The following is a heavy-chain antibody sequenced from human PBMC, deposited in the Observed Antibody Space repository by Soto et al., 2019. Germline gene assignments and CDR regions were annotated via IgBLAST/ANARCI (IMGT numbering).Heavy chain of an antibody. Sequence: EASVKVSCKASGYTFTSYGISWVRQAPGQGLERMGWISAYNGNTNYAQKLQGRVTMTTDTSTSTAYMELRSLRSDDTAVYYCARSGNYGDYYYDSSGYYSVPVDYWGQGTLVTVSS. V-gene: IGHV1-18*01. J-gene: IGHJ4*02. CDR3: ARSGNYGDYYYDSSGYYSVPVDY. CDR1: GYTFTSYG. CDR2: ISAYNGNT. D-gene: IGHD3-22*01.